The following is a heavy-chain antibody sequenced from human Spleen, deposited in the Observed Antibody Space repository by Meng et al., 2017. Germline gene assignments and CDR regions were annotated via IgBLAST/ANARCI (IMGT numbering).Heavy chain of an antibody. D-gene: IGHD4-11*01. J-gene: IGHJ4*02. CDR1: GGSVSSGSYD. V-gene: IGHV4-61*01. CDR2: IYYSGST. CDR3: ARGPTTMAHDFDY. Sequence: QVQLQEAGPGLVRPSETLSLTCTVSGGSVSSGSYDWSWIRQPPGKGLEWIGYIYYSGSTNYNPSLKSRVTISVDTSKNQFSLKLSSVTAADTAVYYCARGPTTMAHDFDYWGQGTLVTVSS.